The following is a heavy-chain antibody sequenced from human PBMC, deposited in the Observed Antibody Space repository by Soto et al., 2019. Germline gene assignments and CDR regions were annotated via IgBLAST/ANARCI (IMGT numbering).Heavy chain of an antibody. CDR3: ARLRVGFGELLTY. Sequence: PGESLKVSCKGAGYSFTSYWISWVRQMPGKGLEWMGRIDPSDSYTNYSPSFQGHVTISADKSISTAYLQWSSLKASDTAMYYCARLRVGFGELLTYWGQGTLVTVSS. J-gene: IGHJ4*02. V-gene: IGHV5-10-1*01. CDR2: IDPSDSYT. D-gene: IGHD3-10*01. CDR1: GYSFTSYW.